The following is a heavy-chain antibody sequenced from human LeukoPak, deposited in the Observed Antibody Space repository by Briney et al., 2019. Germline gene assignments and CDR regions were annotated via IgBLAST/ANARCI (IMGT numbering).Heavy chain of an antibody. CDR3: ATSGYSYGPGYYYMDV. J-gene: IGHJ6*03. V-gene: IGHV3-30-3*01. D-gene: IGHD5-18*01. CDR2: ISYDGSNK. CDR1: AFTFSTYA. Sequence: GGSLRLSCAASAFTFSTYAMHWVRQAPGKGLEWVTLISYDGSNKFYADSVKGRFTISRDNSKNTLYLQMNSLRAEDSAVYYCATSGYSYGPGYYYMDVWGKGTTVTVSS.